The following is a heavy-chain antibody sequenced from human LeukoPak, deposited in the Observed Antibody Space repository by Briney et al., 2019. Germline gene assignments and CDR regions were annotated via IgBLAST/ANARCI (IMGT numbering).Heavy chain of an antibody. Sequence: PSETLSLTCTVSGGSISSSGHFWAWIRQPPGKGLEWIGSVYYTGNTYYNPSLKSRVSMSADTSKNQFSLKLSSVTAADTAVYYCAREGDAFDIWGQGTMVTVSS. J-gene: IGHJ3*02. V-gene: IGHV4-39*07. CDR2: VYYTGNT. CDR1: GGSISSSGHF. CDR3: AREGDAFDI.